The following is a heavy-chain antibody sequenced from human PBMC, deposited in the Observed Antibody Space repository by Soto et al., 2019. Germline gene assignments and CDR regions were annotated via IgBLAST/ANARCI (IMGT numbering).Heavy chain of an antibody. CDR2: IYWDDDK. CDR1: GFSLSTSGVG. J-gene: IGHJ2*01. V-gene: IGHV2-5*02. D-gene: IGHD2-15*01. CDR3: AHSRLDYSAWYFDL. Sequence: SGPTLVNPTQTLTLTCTFSGFSLSTSGVGVGWIRQPPGKALEWLALIYWDDDKRYSPSLKSRLTITKDTSKNPAVLTMTNMDPVDTATYYCAHSRLDYSAWYFDLWGRGTLVTVSS.